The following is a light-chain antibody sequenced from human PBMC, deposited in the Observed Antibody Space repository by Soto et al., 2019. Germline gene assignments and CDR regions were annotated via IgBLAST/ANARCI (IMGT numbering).Light chain of an antibody. CDR3: QQANSIPYT. J-gene: IGKJ2*01. Sequence: DIQMTQSPSSVSASLGDRVTITCRARQGISNWLAWYQQKPGKAPKLLIHSASILQSGVPSTFIGSGSGTDFTLTISSLQPEDFATYFCQQANSIPYTFGQGTKLEI. CDR2: SAS. V-gene: IGKV1-12*01. CDR1: QGISNW.